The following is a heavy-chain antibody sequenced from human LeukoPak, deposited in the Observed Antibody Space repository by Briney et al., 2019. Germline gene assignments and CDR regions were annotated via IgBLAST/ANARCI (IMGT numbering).Heavy chain of an antibody. V-gene: IGHV4-39*01. CDR3: ATRDLTVDY. D-gene: IGHD7-27*01. J-gene: IGHJ4*02. CDR1: GGSISSSSYY. Sequence: SETLSLTCTVSGGSISSSSYYWGWLRQPPGKGLEWIGSIYYSRNTYYNPPLKRRLTISVDTSKNQFSLKLSSVTAADTAVYYCATRDLTVDYWGQGTLVTVSS. CDR2: IYYSRNT.